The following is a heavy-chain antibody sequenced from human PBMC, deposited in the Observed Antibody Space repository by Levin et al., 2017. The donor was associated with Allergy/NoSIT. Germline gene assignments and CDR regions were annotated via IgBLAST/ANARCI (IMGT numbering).Heavy chain of an antibody. V-gene: IGHV1-2*02. Sequence: GASVKVSCKASGYYFTDYLIHWVRQAPGQGLQWMGWINPDTGGTHYAQKFQGRVTMTRDTSTSTTFMELKRVRSDDTAVYYCVRGGRHCSSTSCQEGWFDPWGRGNLVTVSS. D-gene: IGHD2-2*01. CDR2: INPDTGGT. CDR3: VRGGRHCSSTSCQEGWFDP. J-gene: IGHJ5*02. CDR1: GYYFTDYL.